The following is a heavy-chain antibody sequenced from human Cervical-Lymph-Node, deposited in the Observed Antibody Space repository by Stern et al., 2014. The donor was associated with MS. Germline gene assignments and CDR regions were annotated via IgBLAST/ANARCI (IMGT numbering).Heavy chain of an antibody. CDR2: IYPGDSET. J-gene: IGHJ4*02. CDR3: ARQTTAWASDV. D-gene: IGHD1-14*01. Sequence: EVQLVESGAELIRPGESLKISCKGSGFKFSIYWIAWARQMPGKGLEWMGIIYPGDSETRYSPSFQGQGTMSAAQSTCNSLPPWSSLNASDTAMYFCARQTTAWASDVWGQGTLVTVSS. CDR1: GFKFSIYW. V-gene: IGHV5-51*01.